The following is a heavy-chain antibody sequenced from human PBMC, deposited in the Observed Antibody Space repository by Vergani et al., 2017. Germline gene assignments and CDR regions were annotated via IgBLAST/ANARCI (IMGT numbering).Heavy chain of an antibody. Sequence: EVQLVESGGGLVQPGRSLRLSCAASGFTFDDYAMHWVRQAPGKGLEWVSGISWTRGSIGYADSVKGRFTISRDKAKNSLYLQMNSLRAEDTALYYCAKDIAGGPPAHDAFDIWGQGTMVTVSS. V-gene: IGHV3-9*01. CDR2: ISWTRGSI. J-gene: IGHJ3*02. CDR1: GFTFDDYA. CDR3: AKDIAGGPPAHDAFDI. D-gene: IGHD3-16*01.